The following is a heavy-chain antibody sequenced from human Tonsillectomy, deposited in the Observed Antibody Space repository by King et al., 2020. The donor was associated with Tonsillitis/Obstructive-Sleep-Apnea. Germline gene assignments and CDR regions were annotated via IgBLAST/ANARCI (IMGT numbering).Heavy chain of an antibody. CDR1: GFTFRSYD. CDR3: AREGRRVKYGDAWEI. V-gene: IGHV3-13*04. CDR2: IVPSVDP. D-gene: IGHD2-15*01. Sequence: PLVQSGGGLVQPWGSLLLSCASSGFTFRSYDLHWVRQATGNGLEWVSAIVPSVDPSSPCSVTGRFPLSRENDKKSLYLQMKLLRAGDTAVYYCAREGRRVKYGDAWEIWGQGTMVTVSS. J-gene: IGHJ3*02.